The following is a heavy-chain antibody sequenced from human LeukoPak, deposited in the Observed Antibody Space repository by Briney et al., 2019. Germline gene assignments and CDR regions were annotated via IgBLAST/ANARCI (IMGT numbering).Heavy chain of an antibody. CDR1: GFTFSSYS. J-gene: IGHJ4*02. V-gene: IGHV3-21*01. Sequence: GGSLRLSCAASGFTFSSYSVNWVRQAPGKGLEWVSSISSSSIYRYYADSVKGRFTISRDNAKNSMYLQMNSLRAEDTAVYYCARRFDCWGQGTLVTVSS. CDR2: ISSSSIYR. CDR3: ARRFDC.